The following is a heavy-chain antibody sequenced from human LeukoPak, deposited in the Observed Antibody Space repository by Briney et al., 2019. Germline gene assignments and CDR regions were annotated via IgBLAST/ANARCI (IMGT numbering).Heavy chain of an antibody. CDR2: IDISGGST. CDR1: GFTFSSHA. J-gene: IGHJ4*02. Sequence: GGSLRLSCATSGFTFSSHAMCWVRQAPGKGLEWVSSIDISGGSTYYADSVDGRFTISRDNSKNTLYLRMNSLRVEDTALYYCANEVRPNDYWGQGTLVTVSS. D-gene: IGHD6-6*01. V-gene: IGHV3-23*01. CDR3: ANEVRPNDY.